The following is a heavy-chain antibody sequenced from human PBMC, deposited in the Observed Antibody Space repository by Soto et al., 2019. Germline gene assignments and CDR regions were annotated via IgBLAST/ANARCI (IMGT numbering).Heavy chain of an antibody. Sequence: GGSLRLSCAASGFTFSSYSMNWVRQAPGKGLEWVSSISSSSSYIYYADSVKGRFTISRDNAKNSLYLQMNSLRAEDTAVYYCARDPVTRWVGSGYSSGWTIYYFDYWGQGTLVTVSS. CDR2: ISSSSSYI. D-gene: IGHD6-19*01. CDR1: GFTFSSYS. J-gene: IGHJ4*02. CDR3: ARDPVTRWVGSGYSSGWTIYYFDY. V-gene: IGHV3-21*01.